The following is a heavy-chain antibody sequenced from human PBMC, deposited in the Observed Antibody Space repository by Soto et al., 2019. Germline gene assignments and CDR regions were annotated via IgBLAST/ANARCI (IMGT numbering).Heavy chain of an antibody. CDR3: ASRYGGNSDS. Sequence: PSETLSLTCTVSGGSISSHYWSWIRQPPGKGLEWIGYIYYSGSTNYNPSLQSRVTISVDTSKNQFSLKLSSVTAADTAVYYCASRYGGNSDSWRHGTLVTGSS. J-gene: IGHJ5*01. V-gene: IGHV4-59*11. CDR2: IYYSGST. D-gene: IGHD1-26*01. CDR1: GGSISSHY.